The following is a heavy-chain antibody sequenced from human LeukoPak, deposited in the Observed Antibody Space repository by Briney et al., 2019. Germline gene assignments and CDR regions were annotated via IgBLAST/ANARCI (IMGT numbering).Heavy chain of an antibody. J-gene: IGHJ4*02. V-gene: IGHV1-24*01. CDR1: GYTLTELS. CDR2: FDPEDGET. D-gene: IGHD6-13*01. CDR3: ATPWKGYSSSWAFDY. Sequence: ASVKVSCKVSGYTLTELSMHWVRQAPGKGLEWMGGFDPEDGETIYAQKFQGRVTKTEDTSTDTAYMELSSLRSEDTAVYYCATPWKGYSSSWAFDYWGQGTLVTVSS.